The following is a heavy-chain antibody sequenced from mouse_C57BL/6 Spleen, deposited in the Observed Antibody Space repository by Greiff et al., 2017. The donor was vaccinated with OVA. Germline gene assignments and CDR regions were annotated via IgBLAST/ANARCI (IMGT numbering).Heavy chain of an antibody. D-gene: IGHD1-1*01. CDR1: GYTFTSYW. Sequence: QVQLKQPGAELVRPGSSVKLSCKASGYTFTSYWMDWVKQRPGQGLEWIGNIYPSDSETHYNQKFKDKATLTVDKSSSTAYMQLSSLTSEDSAVYYCAREDYYGSSYYFDYWGQGTTLTVSS. CDR3: AREDYYGSSYYFDY. V-gene: IGHV1-61*01. J-gene: IGHJ2*01. CDR2: IYPSDSET.